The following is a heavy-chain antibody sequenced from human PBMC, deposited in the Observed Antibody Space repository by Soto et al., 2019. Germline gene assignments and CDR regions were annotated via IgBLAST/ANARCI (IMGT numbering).Heavy chain of an antibody. CDR2: ISSSSSTI. D-gene: IGHD2-15*01. Sequence: GGSLRLSCAASGFTFSSYSMNWVRQAPGKGLEWVSYISSSSSTIYYADSVKGRFTISRDNAKNSLYLQMNSLRAEDTAVYYCARDRSCSGGSCYFGYYYYMDVWGKGTTVTVSS. V-gene: IGHV3-48*01. CDR3: ARDRSCSGGSCYFGYYYYMDV. J-gene: IGHJ6*03. CDR1: GFTFSSYS.